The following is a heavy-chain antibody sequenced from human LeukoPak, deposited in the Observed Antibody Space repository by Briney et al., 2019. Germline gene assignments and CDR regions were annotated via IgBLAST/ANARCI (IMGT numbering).Heavy chain of an antibody. J-gene: IGHJ4*02. CDR3: AKVDRGGSGSYLPFDY. CDR1: GFTFSNYA. D-gene: IGHD3-10*01. CDR2: ISGSGDNT. V-gene: IGHV3-23*01. Sequence: PGGSLRLSCAASGFTFSNYAMSWVRQAPGKGLEWVSAISGSGDNTYYTDSVKGRFTISRDNSKNTLYLQMNSLRAEDTAVYYCAKVDRGGSGSYLPFDYWGQGTLVTVSS.